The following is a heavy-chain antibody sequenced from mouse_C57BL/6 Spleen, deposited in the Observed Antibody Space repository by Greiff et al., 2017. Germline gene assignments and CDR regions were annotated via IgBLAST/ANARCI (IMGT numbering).Heavy chain of an antibody. D-gene: IGHD3-2*02. Sequence: VQLQQPGAELVKPGASVKMSCKASGYTFTSYWITWVKQRPGQGLEWIGDIYPGSGSTNYNEKFKSKATLTVDTSSSTAYMQLSSLTSEDSAVYYCARCGQLRLHPWFAYWGQGTLVTVSA. J-gene: IGHJ3*01. CDR2: IYPGSGST. V-gene: IGHV1-55*01. CDR3: ARCGQLRLHPWFAY. CDR1: GYTFTSYW.